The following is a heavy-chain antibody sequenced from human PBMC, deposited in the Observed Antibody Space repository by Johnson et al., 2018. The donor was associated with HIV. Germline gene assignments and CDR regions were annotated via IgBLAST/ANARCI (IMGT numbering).Heavy chain of an antibody. Sequence: EVQLVESGGGLVQPGRSLRLSCAASGFTFDDYAMHWVRQAPGKGLEWVSAISSNGGSTYYANSVKGRFTISRDNSKNTLYLQMGSLRAEDMAVYYCARDEPTDDAFDIWGQGTMVTVSS. CDR1: GFTFDDYA. V-gene: IGHV3-64*01. CDR3: ARDEPTDDAFDI. J-gene: IGHJ3*02. CDR2: ISSNGGST.